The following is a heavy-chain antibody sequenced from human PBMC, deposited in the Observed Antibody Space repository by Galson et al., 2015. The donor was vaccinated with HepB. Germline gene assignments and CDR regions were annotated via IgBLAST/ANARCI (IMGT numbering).Heavy chain of an antibody. CDR1: GGSFSGYY. CDR2: INHSGST. Sequence: ETLSLTCAVYGGSFSGYYWSWIRQPPGKGLEWIGEINHSGSTNYNPSLKSRVTISVDTSKNQFSLKLSSVTAADTAVYYCARARGFGELFDYRGQGTLVTVSS. CDR3: ARARGFGELFDY. V-gene: IGHV4-34*01. D-gene: IGHD3-10*01. J-gene: IGHJ4*02.